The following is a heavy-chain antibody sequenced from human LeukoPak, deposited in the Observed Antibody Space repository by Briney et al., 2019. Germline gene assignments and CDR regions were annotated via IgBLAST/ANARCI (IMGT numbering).Heavy chain of an antibody. J-gene: IGHJ4*02. CDR1: GLTFNNAW. CDR3: TTAGRRTNRGPVPVY. CDR2: IKSQLDGATT. D-gene: IGHD1-1*01. V-gene: IGHV3-15*01. Sequence: PGGSLRLSCVAPGLTFNNAWMIWVRQAPGKGQGRVGRIKSQLDGATTDYAAPVTGRFTISRDDSTNTLFLQMNSLKSDDTAVYYCTTAGRRTNRGPVPVYWGQGTLVTVSS.